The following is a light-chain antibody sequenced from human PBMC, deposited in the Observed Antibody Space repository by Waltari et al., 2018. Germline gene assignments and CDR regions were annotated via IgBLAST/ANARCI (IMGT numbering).Light chain of an antibody. CDR2: GTS. V-gene: IGKV3-20*01. CDR1: RGVGANF. Sequence: EVVLTQSPLTLSLSPGETATLPCRASRGVGANFLAWYHRRPGQSPRLLIYGTSTRAGGIPARFNGGGSGTDFTLIINSLEPEDLGTYFCHQYDQTPWTFGQGTTVE. J-gene: IGKJ1*01. CDR3: HQYDQTPWT.